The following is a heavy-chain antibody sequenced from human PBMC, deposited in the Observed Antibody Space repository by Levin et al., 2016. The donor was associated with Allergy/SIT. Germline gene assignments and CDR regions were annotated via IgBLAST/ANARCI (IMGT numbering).Heavy chain of an antibody. D-gene: IGHD3-10*01. CDR2: IIPILGIA. J-gene: IGHJ6*02. CDR1: GGTFSSYA. V-gene: IGHV1-69*04. Sequence: SVKVSCKASGGTFSSYAISWVRQAPGQGLEWMGRIIPILGIANYAQKFQGRVTITADKSTSTAYMELSSLRSEDTAVYYCARSGITMVRGAITLDVWGQGTTVTVSS. CDR3: ARSGITMVRGAITLDV.